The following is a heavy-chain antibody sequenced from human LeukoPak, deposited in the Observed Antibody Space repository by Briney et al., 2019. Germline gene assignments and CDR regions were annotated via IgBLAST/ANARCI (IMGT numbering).Heavy chain of an antibody. CDR1: GIILSDHW. D-gene: IGHD3/OR15-3a*01. CDR3: AKRGVVVRVFLVGFHKEAYYFES. CDR2: IESDASRT. Sequence: GGSLRLSCVASGIILSDHWMYWVRQGPDRGLAHVSRIESDASRTTYADSMKSRFTISRDDDKNTLYLQMNSLRAEDTAVYFCAKRGVVVRVFLVGFHKEAYYFESWGQGALVSVSS. J-gene: IGHJ4*02. V-gene: IGHV3-74*03.